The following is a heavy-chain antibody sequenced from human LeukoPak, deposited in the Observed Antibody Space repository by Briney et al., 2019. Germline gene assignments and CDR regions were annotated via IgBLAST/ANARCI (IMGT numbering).Heavy chain of an antibody. D-gene: IGHD4-17*01. CDR1: GLTFSSYA. J-gene: IGHJ6*02. CDR2: ISGSGGST. CDR3: AKEYGSPNNYYYYYGMDV. V-gene: IGHV3-23*01. Sequence: GGSLRLSCAASGLTFSSYAMSWVRQAPGKGLEWVSAISGSGGSTYYADSVKGRFTISRDNSKNTLYLQMNSLRAEDTAVYYCAKEYGSPNNYYYYYGMDVWGQGTTVTVSS.